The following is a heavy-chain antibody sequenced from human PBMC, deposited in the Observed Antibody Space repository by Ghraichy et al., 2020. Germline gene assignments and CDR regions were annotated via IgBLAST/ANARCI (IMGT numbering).Heavy chain of an antibody. V-gene: IGHV3-11*01. J-gene: IGHJ4*02. Sequence: LTCVASGFTFSDHYMSWIRQAPGRGLEWVSYISSSGDTMYVDSVKGRFTISRDNAKSSLYLQMNSLRADDTAVYYCARGQSSYSYGFPIDYWGQGTLVTVSS. CDR1: GFTFSDHY. CDR2: ISSSGDTM. D-gene: IGHD5-18*01. CDR3: ARGQSSYSYGFPIDY.